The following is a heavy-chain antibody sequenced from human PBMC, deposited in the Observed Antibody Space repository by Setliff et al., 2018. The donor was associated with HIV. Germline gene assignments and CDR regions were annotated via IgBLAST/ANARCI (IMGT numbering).Heavy chain of an antibody. CDR2: IYHSGST. D-gene: IGHD3-10*01. CDR1: GFTFTTYPM. CDR3: ARRDWLPLGGLDY. Sequence: GSLRLSCVASGFTFTTYPMSWVRQPPGKGLEWIGEIYHSGSTNYNPSLKSRVTISIDRSKSQFSLKLSSVTAADTAVYYCARRDWLPLGGLDYWGQGTLVTVSS. J-gene: IGHJ4*02. V-gene: IGHV4-4*02.